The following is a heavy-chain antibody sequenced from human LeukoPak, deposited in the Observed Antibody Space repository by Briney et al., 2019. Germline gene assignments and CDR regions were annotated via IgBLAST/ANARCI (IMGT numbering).Heavy chain of an antibody. CDR1: GFTFSDYY. J-gene: IGHJ4*02. CDR2: IKQDGSEK. Sequence: GGSLRLSCAASGFTFSDYYMSWIRQAPGKGLEWVANIKQDGSEKYYVDSVKGRFTISRDNAKNSLYLQMNSLRVEDTAFYYCVKGSIDYWGQGTLVTVSS. V-gene: IGHV3-7*03. CDR3: VKGSIDY.